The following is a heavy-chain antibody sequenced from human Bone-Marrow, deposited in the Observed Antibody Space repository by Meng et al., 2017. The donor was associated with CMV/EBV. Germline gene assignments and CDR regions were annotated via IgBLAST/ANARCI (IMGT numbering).Heavy chain of an antibody. V-gene: IGHV3-21*01. J-gene: IGHJ3*02. D-gene: IGHD6-13*01. CDR1: GFTFSTYI. Sequence: GESLKISCAASGFTFSTYIMNWVRQAPGKGLEWVSSISSGSSYIYYADSVKGRFTISRDNAKNSLYLQMNSLRAEDTAVYYCARDLNYSSSWSDAFDIWGQGIMVTVSS. CDR2: ISSGSSYI. CDR3: ARDLNYSSSWSDAFDI.